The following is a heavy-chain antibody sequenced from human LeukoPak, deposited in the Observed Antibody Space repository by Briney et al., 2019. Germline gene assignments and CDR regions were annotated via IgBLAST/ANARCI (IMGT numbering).Heavy chain of an antibody. D-gene: IGHD3-9*01. V-gene: IGHV4-39*01. CDR2: IYYSGST. J-gene: IGHJ4*02. CDR1: GGSISSSSYY. Sequence: PSETLSLTCTVSGGSISSSSYYWGWIRQPPGKGLEWIGSIYYSGSTYYNPSLKSRVTISVDTSKNQFSLKLSSVTAADTAVYYCARHGILTGGVDYWGQGTLVTVSS. CDR3: ARHGILTGGVDY.